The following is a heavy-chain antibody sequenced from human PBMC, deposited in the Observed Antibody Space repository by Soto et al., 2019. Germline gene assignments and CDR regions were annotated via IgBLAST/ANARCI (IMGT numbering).Heavy chain of an antibody. CDR3: ASVMVASIYYYSYAMEV. Sequence: QVQLAESGGGVVQPGRSLRLSCAASGFSLRGYPMHWVRQAPGKGLEWVAIISYDGTNKYYADSVKGRFAISRDDSKNTRYLHRNSLSAYDTAVSYCASVMVASIYYYSYAMEVWGQGTTVTVSS. CDR1: GFSLRGYP. V-gene: IGHV3-30*09. J-gene: IGHJ6*02. D-gene: IGHD5-12*01. CDR2: ISYDGTNK.